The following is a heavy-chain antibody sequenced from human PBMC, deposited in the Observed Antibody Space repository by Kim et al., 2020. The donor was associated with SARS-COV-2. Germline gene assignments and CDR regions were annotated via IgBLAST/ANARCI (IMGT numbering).Heavy chain of an antibody. CDR2: IIPIFGTA. V-gene: IGHV1-69*13. CDR3: ARSLLWFGELLYLDY. CDR1: GGTFSSYA. Sequence: SVKVSCKASGGTFSSYAISWVRQAPGQGLEWMGGIIPIFGTANYAQKFQGRVTITADESTSTAYMELSSLRSEDTAVYYCARSLLWFGELLYLDYWGQGTLVTVSS. D-gene: IGHD3-10*01. J-gene: IGHJ4*02.